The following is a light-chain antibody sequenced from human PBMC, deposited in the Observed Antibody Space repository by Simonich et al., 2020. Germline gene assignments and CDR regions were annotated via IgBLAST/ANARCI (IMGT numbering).Light chain of an antibody. CDR3: QQANSFPLT. V-gene: IGKV3D-20*01. J-gene: IGKJ4*01. Sequence: EIVLTQSPGSLSLSPGERATLSCRASQSVSSSYLAWYQQKPGLAPRLLIYDASSRATGIPDRFSGSGSGTDFTLTISILEPEDFATYYCQQANSFPLTFGGGTKVEIK. CDR2: DAS. CDR1: QSVSSSY.